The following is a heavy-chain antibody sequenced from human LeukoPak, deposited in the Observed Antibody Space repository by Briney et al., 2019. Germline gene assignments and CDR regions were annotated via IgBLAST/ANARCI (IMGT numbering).Heavy chain of an antibody. CDR3: ARRPKSFDY. V-gene: IGHV4-34*01. Sequence: PGGSLRLSCAASGFTVSSNYMSWVRQPPGKGLEWIGEINHSGSTNYNPSLKSRVTISVDTSKNQFSLKLSSVTAADTAVYYCARRPKSFDYWGQGTLVTVSS. J-gene: IGHJ4*02. CDR2: INHSGST. CDR1: GFTVSSNY.